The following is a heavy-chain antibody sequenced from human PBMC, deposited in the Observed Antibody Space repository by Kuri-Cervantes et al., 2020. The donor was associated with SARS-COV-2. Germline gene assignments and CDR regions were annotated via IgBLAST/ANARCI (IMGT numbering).Heavy chain of an antibody. CDR1: GYTFSSYG. CDR2: ISAYNGNT. Sequence: ASVKVSCKASGYTFSSYGINWVRQAPGQGLEWMGWISAYNGNTNYAQKLQGRVTMTTDTSTSTAYMELRSLRSDDTAVYYCARSIEMAPGLYTLKGNYYYYYYMDVWGKGTTVTVSS. J-gene: IGHJ6*03. V-gene: IGHV1-18*01. D-gene: IGHD5-24*01. CDR3: ARSIEMAPGLYTLKGNYYYYYYMDV.